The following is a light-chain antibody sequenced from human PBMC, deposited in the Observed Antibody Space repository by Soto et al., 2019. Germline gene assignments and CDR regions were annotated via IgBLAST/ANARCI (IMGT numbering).Light chain of an antibody. Sequence: DIQMTQSPSTLSASVGDTVTITGRASRSIGGCVAGYEQGPGKAPKVLTYGASNLHSGVPPTFSGRGSGTDFTLAISSLQPEDSATYYCHQYNSYPWTFGQGTKV. CDR2: GAS. CDR1: RSIGGC. V-gene: IGKV1-5*01. CDR3: HQYNSYPWT. J-gene: IGKJ1*01.